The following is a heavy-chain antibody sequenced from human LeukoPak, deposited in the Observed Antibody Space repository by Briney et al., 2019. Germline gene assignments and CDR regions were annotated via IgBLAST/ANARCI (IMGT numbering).Heavy chain of an antibody. D-gene: IGHD2-21*02. CDR3: ARSSCGGDCYLGFDY. Sequence: PGRSLRLSCAASGFTFSNYYMSWVRQAPGKGLEWVANIKHDGSEKYYVDSVKGRFTISRDNADNSLYLQMSSLRAEDTAVYYCARSSCGGDCYLGFDYWGQGTLVTVSS. V-gene: IGHV3-7*01. CDR2: IKHDGSEK. J-gene: IGHJ4*02. CDR1: GFTFSNYY.